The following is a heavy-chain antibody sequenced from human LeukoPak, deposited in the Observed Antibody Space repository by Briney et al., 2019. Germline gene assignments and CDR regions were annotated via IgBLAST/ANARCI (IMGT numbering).Heavy chain of an antibody. V-gene: IGHV3-21*03. CDR1: GFAFNTYS. Sequence: PGGSLRLSCAASGFAFNTYSMNWVRQAPGKGLEWVLFIFSSSTYIYYTDSVKGRFTISRDNARNSLYLQMDNLRAEDTGVYYCARDFYDGFALDYWGQGTLVTVSS. D-gene: IGHD2/OR15-2a*01. CDR3: ARDFYDGFALDY. CDR2: IFSSSTYI. J-gene: IGHJ4*02.